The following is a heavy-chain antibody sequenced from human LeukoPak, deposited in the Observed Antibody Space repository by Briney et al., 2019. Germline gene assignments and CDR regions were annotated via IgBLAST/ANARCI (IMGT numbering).Heavy chain of an antibody. D-gene: IGHD3-10*01. V-gene: IGHV4-39*07. CDR1: GGSISSSSYY. CDR2: IYYSGST. Sequence: SETLSLTCTVSGGSISSSSYYWGWIRQPPGKGLECIGSIYYSGSTYYNPSLKSRVTISVDTSKNQFSLKLSSVTAADTAVYYCASCPWFGEDVGHWGQGTLVTVSS. CDR3: ASCPWFGEDVGH. J-gene: IGHJ4*02.